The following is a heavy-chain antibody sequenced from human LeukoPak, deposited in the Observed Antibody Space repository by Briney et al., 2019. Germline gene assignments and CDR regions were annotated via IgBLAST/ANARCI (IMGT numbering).Heavy chain of an antibody. CDR1: GFTFSNYA. CDR3: AKSREYGGRTTVLGVVDI. D-gene: IGHD2/OR15-2a*01. CDR2: ISGSGGST. J-gene: IGHJ6*04. V-gene: IGHV3-23*01. Sequence: PGGSLRLSCAASGFTFSNYAMSWVRQAPGKGLEWVSGISGSGGSTYYADSVKGRFTISRDNSKNTLYLQLNSPRAEDTAVYYCAKSREYGGRTTVLGVVDIWGKGTTVTVSS.